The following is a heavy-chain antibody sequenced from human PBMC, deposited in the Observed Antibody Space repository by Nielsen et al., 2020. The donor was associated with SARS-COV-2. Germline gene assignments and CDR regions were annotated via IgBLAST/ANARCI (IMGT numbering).Heavy chain of an antibody. V-gene: IGHV1-3*01. CDR1: GYTFTTYA. J-gene: IGHJ4*02. Sequence: ASVKVSCKASGYTFTTYAIHWVRQAPGQRLEWMGWINAGNGNTKYSQKFQGRVTITRDTSASTAYMELSSLRSEDTAVYYCARFWRGSNFDYWGQGTLVTVSS. CDR3: ARFWRGSNFDY. D-gene: IGHD3-3*01. CDR2: INAGNGNT.